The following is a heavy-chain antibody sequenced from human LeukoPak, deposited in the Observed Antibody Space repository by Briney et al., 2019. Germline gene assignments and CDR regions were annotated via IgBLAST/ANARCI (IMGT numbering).Heavy chain of an antibody. J-gene: IGHJ6*03. CDR2: INHSGST. CDR1: GGSFSGYY. CDR3: ARAYYGSFYMDV. Sequence: SETLSLTCAVYGGSFSGYYWSWIRQPPGKGLEWIGEINHSGSTNYNPSLKSRVTISVDTSKKQFSLKLNSVTAADTAVYYCARAYYGSFYMDVWGKGTTVTVSS. D-gene: IGHD3-10*01. V-gene: IGHV4-34*01.